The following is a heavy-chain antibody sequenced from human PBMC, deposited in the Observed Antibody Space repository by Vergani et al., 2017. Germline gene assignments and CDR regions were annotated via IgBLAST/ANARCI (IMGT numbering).Heavy chain of an antibody. J-gene: IGHJ4*02. V-gene: IGHV3-23*04. D-gene: IGHD3-10*01. CDR3: AKGDTMVRGVKYYFDY. CDR2: ISGSGGST. Sequence: EVQLVESGGGLVQPGGSLRLSCAASGFTFSSYAMSWVRNAPGKGLELVSAISGSGGSTYYADSVKGRFTISRDNYKNTLYLQMNSLRAADTAVYYCAKGDTMVRGVKYYFDYWGQGTLVTVSS. CDR1: GFTFSSYA.